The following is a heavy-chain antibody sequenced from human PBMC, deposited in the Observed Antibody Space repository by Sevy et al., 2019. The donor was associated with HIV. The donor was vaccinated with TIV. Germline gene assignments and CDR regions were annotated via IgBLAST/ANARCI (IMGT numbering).Heavy chain of an antibody. D-gene: IGHD2-21*01. CDR2: IGTAAGVT. J-gene: IGHJ4*02. Sequence: GGSLRLSCAASGFTFNTYSLIWVRQTPGKGLEWLSIIGTAAGVTYYADSVKGRFTISRDNAKNSLYLQMNSLRDEDTAVYYCARCPGHYSIDYWGQGTLVTVSS. V-gene: IGHV3-48*02. CDR1: GFTFNTYS. CDR3: ARCPGHYSIDY.